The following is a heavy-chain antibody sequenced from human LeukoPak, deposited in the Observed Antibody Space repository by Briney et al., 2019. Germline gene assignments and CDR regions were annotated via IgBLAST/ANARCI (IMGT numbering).Heavy chain of an antibody. CDR1: GFTFSSYA. Sequence: SGGSLRLSCAASGFTFSSYAMSWVRQAPGKGLEWVSAISGSGGSTYYADSVKGRFTISRDNAKNSLYLQMNSLRAEDTAVYYCARDSSEDTAMEYYYYYYMDVWGKGTTVTISS. J-gene: IGHJ6*03. V-gene: IGHV3-23*01. CDR3: ARDSSEDTAMEYYYYYYMDV. D-gene: IGHD5-18*01. CDR2: ISGSGGST.